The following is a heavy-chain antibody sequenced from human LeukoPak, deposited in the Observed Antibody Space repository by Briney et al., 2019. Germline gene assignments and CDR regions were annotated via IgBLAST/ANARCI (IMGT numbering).Heavy chain of an antibody. J-gene: IGHJ5*02. CDR1: GGTFSSYA. Sequence: VEISFKASGGTFSSYASSWGRPAPGQGGEGRGRIIPILGIANYAQKFQRRVTITADKSTSTAYMELSSLRSEDTAVYYCARDLAPPNPPSRFDPWGQGTLVTVSS. CDR3: ARDLAPPNPPSRFDP. V-gene: IGHV1-69*10. CDR2: IIPILGIA. D-gene: IGHD1-14*01.